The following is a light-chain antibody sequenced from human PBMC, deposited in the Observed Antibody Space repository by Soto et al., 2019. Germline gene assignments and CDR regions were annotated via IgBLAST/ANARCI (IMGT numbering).Light chain of an antibody. Sequence: QAVVTQEPSLTVSPGGTVTLTCGSSTGAVTSGHYPYWFQQKPGQAPRTLIYDTSNKHSWTPARFSGSLLGGKAALTLSGAQPEDEAEYYCLLSCSGPIPVFGTGTKVTVL. J-gene: IGLJ1*01. V-gene: IGLV7-46*01. CDR1: TGAVTSGHY. CDR2: DTS. CDR3: LLSCSGPIPV.